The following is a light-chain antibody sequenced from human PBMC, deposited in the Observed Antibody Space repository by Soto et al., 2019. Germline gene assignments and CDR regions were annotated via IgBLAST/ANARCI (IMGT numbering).Light chain of an antibody. V-gene: IGKV1D-16*01. CDR3: QQYESYSPLT. CDR1: QGISNW. CDR2: AAS. J-gene: IGKJ4*01. Sequence: DIQMTQTPSSVSASVGDRFSITCRSSQGISNWLAWYQQKPGRAPKLLIYAASSLQSGVSSRFSGRRSGTEFTLTIAGLQPEDFATYYCQQYESYSPLTSGGRTMA.